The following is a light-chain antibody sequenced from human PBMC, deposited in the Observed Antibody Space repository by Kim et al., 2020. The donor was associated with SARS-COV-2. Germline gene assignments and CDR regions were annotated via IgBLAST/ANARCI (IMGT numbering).Light chain of an antibody. Sequence: ASVGDRVTITCRASQGITTWLAWHQQKPGKAPKVLIYSASTLQSGVASRFSGSGSGTNFTLTITSVQPEDFATYYCQQAHSFPWTFGQGTKVDIK. J-gene: IGKJ1*01. CDR2: SAS. CDR3: QQAHSFPWT. V-gene: IGKV1-12*01. CDR1: QGITTW.